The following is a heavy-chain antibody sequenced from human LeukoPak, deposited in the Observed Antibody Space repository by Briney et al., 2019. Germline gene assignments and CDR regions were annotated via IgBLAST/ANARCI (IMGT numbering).Heavy chain of an antibody. CDR1: DASISSYY. D-gene: IGHD4-17*01. CDR2: IHYSGGT. V-gene: IGHV4-59*08. CDR3: ARCSRNYYGDYNDGYGMDV. Sequence: TLAPTYTVADASISSYYWSWIRQPPGKGLEWIGSIHYSGGTNYNPSLKGRVTITMDTSRTQVSLEPSSVTAADTAVYYCARCSRNYYGDYNDGYGMDVWGQGTTVTVSS. J-gene: IGHJ6*02.